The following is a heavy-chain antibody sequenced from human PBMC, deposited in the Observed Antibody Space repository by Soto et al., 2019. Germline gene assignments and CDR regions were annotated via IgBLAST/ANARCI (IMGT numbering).Heavy chain of an antibody. CDR2: TYYRSKWYN. Sequence: SQTLSLTCAISGDSVSSNSAAWNWIRQSPSRGLEWLGRTYYRSKWYNDYAVSVKSRITINPDTSKNQLSLQLNSETPEDTAVYYCARGLTMVRGVINFAWFDPWGQGTLVTVSS. V-gene: IGHV6-1*01. J-gene: IGHJ5*02. D-gene: IGHD3-10*01. CDR1: GDSVSSNSAA. CDR3: ARGLTMVRGVINFAWFDP.